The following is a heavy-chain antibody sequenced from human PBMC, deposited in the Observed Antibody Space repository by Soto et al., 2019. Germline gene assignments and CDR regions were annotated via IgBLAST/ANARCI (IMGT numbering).Heavy chain of an antibody. Sequence: SETLSLTCTVSGGSISSSSDYWGWIRQSPGKGLEWIANIYYTGTTFYNPSLRSRVSMTIDASKNRFSLNLSSVTASDTALYYCARHEYVSSSYDLLDVWGRGTMVTVSS. CDR3: ARHEYVSSSYDLLDV. V-gene: IGHV4-39*01. CDR1: GGSISSSSDY. J-gene: IGHJ3*01. D-gene: IGHD3-22*01. CDR2: IYYTGTT.